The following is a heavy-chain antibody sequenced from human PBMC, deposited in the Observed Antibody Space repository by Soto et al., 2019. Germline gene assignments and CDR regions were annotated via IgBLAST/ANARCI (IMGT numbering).Heavy chain of an antibody. V-gene: IGHV1-69*13. CDR2: IIPIFGTA. J-gene: IGHJ4*02. CDR3: ARDRDSRDGYNSGFFDD. Sequence: APVKGSCKASGGTFSSYAISWGRQAPGQSLEWMGGIIPIFGTANYAQKFQGRVTITADESTSTAYMELSSLRSEDTAVYYCARDRDSRDGYNSGFFDDWGQGALVTVSS. CDR1: GGTFSSYA. D-gene: IGHD5-12*01.